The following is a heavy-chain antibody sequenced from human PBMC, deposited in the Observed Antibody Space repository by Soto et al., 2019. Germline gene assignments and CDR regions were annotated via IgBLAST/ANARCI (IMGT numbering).Heavy chain of an antibody. J-gene: IGHJ4*02. CDR2: INADNGNT. Sequence: QVQLVQSGAEVKKPGASVKVSCKASGYTFSGSVMHWVRQAPGQELEWMGWINADNGNTKYSQKFQGRVTMTWDTSGSTAYMELSSLRSEDTAIYCCASEIDATTATSLDYWGQGTLVTVSS. CDR1: GYTFSGSV. V-gene: IGHV1-3*01. CDR3: ASEIDATTATSLDY. D-gene: IGHD4-17*01.